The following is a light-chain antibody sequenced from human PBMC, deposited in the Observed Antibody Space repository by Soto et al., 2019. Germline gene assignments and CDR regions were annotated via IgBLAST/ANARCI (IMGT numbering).Light chain of an antibody. J-gene: IGKJ5*01. CDR3: QQANSFPIT. Sequence: DIQITHSPSSVSSSLVDRFTITCRASQGISNWLAWYQQKPGKAPKLLIYAASSLQSGVPSRFSGSGSGTDFTLTISSLQPEDFATYYCQQANSFPITFGQGTRLEI. V-gene: IGKV1-12*01. CDR2: AAS. CDR1: QGISNW.